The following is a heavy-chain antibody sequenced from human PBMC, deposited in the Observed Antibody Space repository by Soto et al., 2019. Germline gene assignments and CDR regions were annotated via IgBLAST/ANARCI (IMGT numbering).Heavy chain of an antibody. CDR3: TTDYSGFVAAGIPVYDY. J-gene: IGHJ4*02. Sequence: GGSLRLSCAASGFTFSNAWMSWVRQAPGKGLEWVGRIKSKTDGGTTDYAAPVKGRFTISRDDSKNTLYLQMNSLKTEDTAVYYCTTDYSGFVAAGIPVYDYWGQGTLVTVSS. CDR2: IKSKTDGGTT. D-gene: IGHD6-13*01. V-gene: IGHV3-15*01. CDR1: GFTFSNAW.